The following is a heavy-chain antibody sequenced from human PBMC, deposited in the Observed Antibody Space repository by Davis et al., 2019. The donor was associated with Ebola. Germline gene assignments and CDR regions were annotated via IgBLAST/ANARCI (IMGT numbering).Heavy chain of an antibody. CDR3: ARQAAAALDGLI. CDR1: GGSFSGYY. J-gene: IGHJ4*02. V-gene: IGHV4-34*01. CDR2: INHSGST. Sequence: MPSETLSLTCAVYGGSFSGYYWSWIRQPPGKGLEWIGEINHSGSTNYNPSLKSRVTISVDTSKNQFSLKLSSVTAADTAVYYCARQAAAALDGLIWGQGTLVTVSS. D-gene: IGHD6-13*01.